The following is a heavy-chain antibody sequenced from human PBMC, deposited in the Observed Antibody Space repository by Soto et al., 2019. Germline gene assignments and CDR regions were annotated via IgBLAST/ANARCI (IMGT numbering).Heavy chain of an antibody. J-gene: IGHJ4*02. Sequence: PSETLSLTCAVSGGSISSGGYSRSWIRQPPGKGLEWIGYIYHSGSTYYNPSLKSRVTISVDRSKNQFSLKLSSATAAYTAVYYCARAHNWNYALYYFERWGQGPPVTVSS. D-gene: IGHD1-7*01. V-gene: IGHV4-30-2*01. CDR3: ARAHNWNYALYYFER. CDR2: IYHSGST. CDR1: GGSISSGGYS.